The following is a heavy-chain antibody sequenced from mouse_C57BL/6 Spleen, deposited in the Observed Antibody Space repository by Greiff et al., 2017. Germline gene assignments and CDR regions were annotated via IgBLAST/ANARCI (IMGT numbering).Heavy chain of an antibody. V-gene: IGHV1-26*01. Sequence: EVQLQQSGPELVKPGASVKISCKASGYTFTDYYMNWVKQSHGKSLEWIGDINPNNGGTSYNQKFKGKATLTVDKSSSTAYMELRSLTSEDSAVYYCARRGSSYYGRAGAYFDYWGQGTTLTVSS. CDR1: GYTFTDYY. J-gene: IGHJ2*01. D-gene: IGHD1-1*01. CDR2: INPNNGGT. CDR3: ARRGSSYYGRAGAYFDY.